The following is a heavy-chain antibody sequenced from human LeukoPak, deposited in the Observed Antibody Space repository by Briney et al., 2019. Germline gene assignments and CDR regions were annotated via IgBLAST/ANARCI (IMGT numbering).Heavy chain of an antibody. CDR1: GFTFSSYS. V-gene: IGHV3-21*04. Sequence: GGSLRLSCAASGFTFSSYSMNWVRQAPGKGLEWVSSISSSSSYIYYADSVKGRFTISRDNAKNSLYLQMNSLRAEDTAVYYCARLAGIAVAGTWWFDPWGQGTLVTVSS. CDR2: ISSSSSYI. D-gene: IGHD6-19*01. CDR3: ARLAGIAVAGTWWFDP. J-gene: IGHJ5*02.